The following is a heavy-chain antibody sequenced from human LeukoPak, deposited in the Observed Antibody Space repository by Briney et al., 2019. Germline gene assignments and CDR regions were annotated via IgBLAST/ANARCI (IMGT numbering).Heavy chain of an antibody. CDR1: GFIFSALA. CDR2: ISGSATTT. V-gene: IGHV3-23*01. Sequence: GGSLRLSCSGSGFIFSALAMTWVRQSPGKGLEWVSTISGSATTTHYAVSVKGRFTISRDNAKNTVYLQVSGLRADDTAVYYCANLPILTPPSSPWFYYMDVWGKGTTVTVSS. J-gene: IGHJ6*03. D-gene: IGHD1-14*01. CDR3: ANLPILTPPSSPWFYYMDV.